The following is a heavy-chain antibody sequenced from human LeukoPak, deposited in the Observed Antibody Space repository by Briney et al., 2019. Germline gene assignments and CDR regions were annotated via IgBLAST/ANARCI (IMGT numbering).Heavy chain of an antibody. CDR2: INAGNGNT. CDR3: ARDPPRPYYDFWSGSSLGAYYYYMDV. J-gene: IGHJ6*03. V-gene: IGHV1-3*01. CDR1: GYTFTSYA. D-gene: IGHD3-3*01. Sequence: GASVKVSCKASGYTFTSYAMHWVRQAPGQRLEWMGWINAGNGNTKYSQKFQGRVTITTDTSTSTAYMELRSLRSDDTAVYYCARDPPRPYYDFWSGSSLGAYYYYMDVWGKGTTVTVSS.